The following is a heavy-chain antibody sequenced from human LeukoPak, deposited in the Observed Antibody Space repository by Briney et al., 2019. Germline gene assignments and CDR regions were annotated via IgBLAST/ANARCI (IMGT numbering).Heavy chain of an antibody. V-gene: IGHV3-21*01. J-gene: IGHJ4*02. CDR2: ISSSTTYI. Sequence: GGSLRLSCAASGFTFSSYNMNWVRQAPGEGLEWVSSISSSTTYIYYADSVKGRFSISRDNAKNSLSLQMNSLRVEDAAVYYCARGYPYYFDYWGQGTLVTVSS. D-gene: IGHD1-14*01. CDR1: GFTFSSYN. CDR3: ARGYPYYFDY.